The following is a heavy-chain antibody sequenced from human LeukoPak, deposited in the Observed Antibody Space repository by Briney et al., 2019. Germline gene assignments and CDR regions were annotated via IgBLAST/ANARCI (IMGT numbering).Heavy chain of an antibody. CDR3: ARGGLRIAAAV. J-gene: IGHJ4*02. V-gene: IGHV3-7*01. D-gene: IGHD6-13*01. CDR2: IKTDGSQI. Sequence: GGSLRLSCVASGFTFSSYWMTWVRQAPGKGLEWVANIKTDGSQIYYVDSVKGRFTISRDNAKNSLYLQMNSLRAEDTAVYYCARGGLRIAAAVWGQGTLVTVSS. CDR1: GFTFSSYW.